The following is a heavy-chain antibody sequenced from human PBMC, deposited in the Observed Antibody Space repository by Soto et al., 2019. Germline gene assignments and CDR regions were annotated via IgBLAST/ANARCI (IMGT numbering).Heavy chain of an antibody. Sequence: SETLSLTCAVSGGSISSGGYSWSWIRQPPGKGLESIGYIYHSGSTYYNPSLKSRVTISVYRSKNQFSLKLSSVTAADTAVYYCARGMTTVTTFDYWGQGTLVTVSS. CDR3: ARGMTTVTTFDY. CDR2: IYHSGST. V-gene: IGHV4-30-2*01. D-gene: IGHD4-17*01. J-gene: IGHJ4*02. CDR1: GGSISSGGYS.